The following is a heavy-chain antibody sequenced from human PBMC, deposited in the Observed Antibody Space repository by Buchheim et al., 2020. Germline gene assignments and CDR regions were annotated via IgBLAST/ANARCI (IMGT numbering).Heavy chain of an antibody. CDR1: GFTFSSYA. V-gene: IGHV3-30-3*01. J-gene: IGHJ4*02. D-gene: IGHD1-26*01. CDR2: ISYDGRNN. Sequence: QVQLVESGGGVVQPGRSLRLSCAASGFTFSSYAMHWVRQAPGKGLEWVAVISYDGRNNYYADSVKGRFTISRANSKNTQYLQMNSLRAEDTAVYYCARGLLQWELAYWGQGTL. CDR3: ARGLLQWELAY.